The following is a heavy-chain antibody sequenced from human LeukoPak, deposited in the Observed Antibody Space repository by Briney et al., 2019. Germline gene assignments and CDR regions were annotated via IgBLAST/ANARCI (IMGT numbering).Heavy chain of an antibody. CDR2: IYHSGST. D-gene: IGHD1-14*01. CDR1: GYSINSGYY. J-gene: IGHJ3*02. V-gene: IGHV4-38-2*02. Sequence: SETLSLTCTVSGYSINSGYYWGWIRQPPGKGLEWIGSIYHSGSTYYNPSLKSRVTISVDTSKNQFSLKLSSVTAADTAVYYCARDHTGRAFDIWGQGTMVTVSS. CDR3: ARDHTGRAFDI.